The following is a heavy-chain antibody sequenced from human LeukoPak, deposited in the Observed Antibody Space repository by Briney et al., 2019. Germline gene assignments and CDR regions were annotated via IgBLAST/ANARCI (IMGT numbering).Heavy chain of an antibody. J-gene: IGHJ6*02. D-gene: IGHD3-10*01. Sequence: EGSLRLSCVASGFTFSTHVMHWVRQAPGKGLQWVAVISYDGSNKDHADSVKGRFTISRDNSKNTLYLQMNSLRPEDTAVYYCAACRYGLGSQYYYGMDVWGQGTTVTVSS. V-gene: IGHV3-30*03. CDR1: GFTFSTHV. CDR2: ISYDGSNK. CDR3: AACRYGLGSQYYYGMDV.